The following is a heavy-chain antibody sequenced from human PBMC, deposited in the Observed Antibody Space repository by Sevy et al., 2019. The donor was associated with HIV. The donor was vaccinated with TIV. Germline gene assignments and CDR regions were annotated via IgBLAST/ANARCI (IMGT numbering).Heavy chain of an antibody. CDR1: GYTFTGYY. Sequence: ASLKVSCKASGYTFTGYYMHWVRQAPGQGLEWMGWINPNSGGTNYAQKFQGRVTMTRDTSISTAYMELSRLRSDDTAVYYCARAAKGIQLRGTDFDYWGQGTLVTVSS. J-gene: IGHJ4*02. V-gene: IGHV1-2*02. CDR2: INPNSGGT. CDR3: ARAAKGIQLRGTDFDY. D-gene: IGHD5-18*01.